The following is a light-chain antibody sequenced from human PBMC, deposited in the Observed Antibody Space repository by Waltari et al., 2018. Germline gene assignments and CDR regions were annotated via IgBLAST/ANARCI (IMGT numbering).Light chain of an antibody. J-gene: IGKJ1*01. V-gene: IGKV3-15*01. CDR1: QSVSSS. CDR2: GAS. CDR3: QQYNNWWT. Sequence: EVVMTQSPATLSVSPGERATLSCRAGQSVSSSLAWYQQKPGQAPRLLIYGASTRATNIPARFSGSGSGTEFTLTISSLQSEDFAVYYCQQYNNWWTFGQGTKVEI.